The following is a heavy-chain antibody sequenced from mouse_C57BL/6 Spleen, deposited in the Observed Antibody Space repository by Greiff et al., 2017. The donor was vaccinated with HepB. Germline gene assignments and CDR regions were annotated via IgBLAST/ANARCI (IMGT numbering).Heavy chain of an antibody. D-gene: IGHD2-4*01. CDR2: IYPRSGNT. CDR3: ARSGDYEDFAY. J-gene: IGHJ3*01. CDR1: GYTFTSYG. Sequence: GAELARPGASVKLSCKASGYTFTSYGISWVKQRTGQGLEWIGEIYPRSGNTYYNEKFKGKATLTADKSSSTAYMELRSLTSEDSAVYFCARSGDYEDFAYWGQGTLVTVSA. V-gene: IGHV1-81*01.